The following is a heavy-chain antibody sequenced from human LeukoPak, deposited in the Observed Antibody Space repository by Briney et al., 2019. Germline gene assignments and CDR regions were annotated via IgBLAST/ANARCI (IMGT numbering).Heavy chain of an antibody. CDR1: GFTFSSCC. V-gene: IGHV3-74*01. D-gene: IGHD1-7*01. J-gene: IGHJ4*02. CDR3: ARVTSLTGTMFDS. CDR2: INSDGSST. Sequence: LTGGSLRLSCAASGFTFSSCCMHWVRQAPGKGLVWVARINSDGSSTSYADSVKGRFTISRDNAKNTLYLQMSSLRVEDTAVYYCARVTSLTGTMFDSWGQGTLVTVSS.